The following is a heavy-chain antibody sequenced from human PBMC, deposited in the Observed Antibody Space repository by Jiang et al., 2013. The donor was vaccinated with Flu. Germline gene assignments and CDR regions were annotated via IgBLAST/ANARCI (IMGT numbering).Heavy chain of an antibody. CDR1: GGTFSSYA. D-gene: IGHD6-6*01. CDR3: AGPVYSSSTNYYYYGMDV. J-gene: IGHJ6*02. Sequence: CGAEVKKPGSSVKVSCKASGGTFSSYAISWVRQAPGQGLEWMGGIIPIFGTANYAQKFQGRVTITADESTSTAYMELSSLRSEDTAVYYCAGPVYSSSTNYYYYGMDVWGQGTTVTVSS. CDR2: IIPIFGTA. V-gene: IGHV1-69*01.